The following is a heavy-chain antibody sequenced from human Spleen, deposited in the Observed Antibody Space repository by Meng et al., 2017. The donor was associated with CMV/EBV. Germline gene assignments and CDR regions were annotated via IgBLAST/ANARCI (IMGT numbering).Heavy chain of an antibody. V-gene: IGHV3-30*04. CDR1: GFTFSSYA. J-gene: IGHJ6*02. CDR3: ARPPSLYYYYGMDV. CDR2: ISYDGSNK. Sequence: GGSLRLSCAASGFTFSSYAMHWVRQAPGKGLEWVAVISYDGSNKYYADSVKGRFTISRDNSKNTLYLQMNSLRAEDTAVYYCARPPSLYYYYGMDVWGQGTTVTVSS.